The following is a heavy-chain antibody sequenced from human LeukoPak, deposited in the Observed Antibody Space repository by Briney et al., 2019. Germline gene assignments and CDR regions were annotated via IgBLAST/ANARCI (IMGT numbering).Heavy chain of an antibody. CDR3: ARRRGRGYGY. CDR2: INHSGST. D-gene: IGHD6-13*01. CDR1: GGSFSGYY. J-gene: IGHJ4*02. V-gene: IGHV4-34*01. Sequence: SETLSLTCAVYGGSFSGYYWSWIRQPPGKGLEWIGEINHSGSTNYNPSLKSRVTISVDTSKNQFSLKLSSVTAADTAVYYCARRRGRGYGYWGQGTLVTVSP.